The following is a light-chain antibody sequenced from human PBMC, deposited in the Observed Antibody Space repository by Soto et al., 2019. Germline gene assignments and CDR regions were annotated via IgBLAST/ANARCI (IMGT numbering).Light chain of an antibody. CDR1: SSDIGAHNS. J-gene: IGLJ1*01. V-gene: IGLV2-14*03. CDR3: NSYTPTNTFF. Sequence: LTQPASVSGSPGQAITVSCSGTSSDIGAHNSVSWYRQHPGKAPKLIIHEVINRPSGVSDRFSGSKSGNTASLTISGLQSEDEADYYCNSYTPTNTFFFGSGTKVTVL. CDR2: EVI.